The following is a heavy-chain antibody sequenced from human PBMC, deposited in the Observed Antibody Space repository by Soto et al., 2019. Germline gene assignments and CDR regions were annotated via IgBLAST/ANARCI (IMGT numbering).Heavy chain of an antibody. J-gene: IGHJ2*01. CDR3: AGARYFATVHRQWWYFDL. CDR1: GYMFITYG. Sequence: QIQLEQSGPEMKKPGASVKVSCKASGYMFITYGFNWLRQAPGQGLEWMGWMSTSNGDTKTAQKFKCRVRMTSETSTTTVYMELMDVISDDTAVDYCAGARYFATVHRQWWYFDLWVGGTLVTVSS. D-gene: IGHD3-10*01. CDR2: MSTSNGDT. V-gene: IGHV1-18*01.